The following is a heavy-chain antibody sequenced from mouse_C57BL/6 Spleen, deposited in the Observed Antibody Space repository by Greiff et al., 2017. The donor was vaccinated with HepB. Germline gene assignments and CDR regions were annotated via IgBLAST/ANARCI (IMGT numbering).Heavy chain of an antibody. CDR2: IYPGDGDT. CDR3: ARGSDDGSLDY. J-gene: IGHJ2*01. D-gene: IGHD2-3*01. Sequence: VQLQQSGAELVKPGASVKISCKASGYAFSSYWMNWVKQRPGKGLEWIGQIYPGDGDTNYNGKFKGKATLTADKSSSTAYMQLSSLTSEDSAVYFCARGSDDGSLDYWGQSTTLTVSS. CDR1: GYAFSSYW. V-gene: IGHV1-80*01.